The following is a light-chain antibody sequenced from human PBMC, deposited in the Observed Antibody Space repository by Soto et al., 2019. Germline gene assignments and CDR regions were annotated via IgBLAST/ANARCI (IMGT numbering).Light chain of an antibody. CDR3: QEYNSYSLT. CDR2: KAS. Sequence: DIQMTQSPSTLSASVGDRVTITCRASQTISSWLAWYQQKPGKAPKLLIYKASSLEGGVPSRFSGSGSGTESTLTINSLQSDDFATYYCQEYNSYSLTFGGGTKVDIK. J-gene: IGKJ4*01. CDR1: QTISSW. V-gene: IGKV1-5*03.